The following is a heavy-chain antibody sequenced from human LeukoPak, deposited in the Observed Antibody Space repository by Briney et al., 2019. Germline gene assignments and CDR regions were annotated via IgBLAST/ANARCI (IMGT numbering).Heavy chain of an antibody. Sequence: GGSLRLSCAASGFPFDDYTMHWIRQRPGRGLEWVCFVDRDGSITHYADALKGRFTVSRDNSRNSLYLQMNSLTTEDSGLYLCAKDRGNSGWYLYFDHWGQGTPVTVSS. CDR2: VDRDGSIT. J-gene: IGHJ4*02. V-gene: IGHV3-43*01. D-gene: IGHD6-19*01. CDR1: GFPFDDYT. CDR3: AKDRGNSGWYLYFDH.